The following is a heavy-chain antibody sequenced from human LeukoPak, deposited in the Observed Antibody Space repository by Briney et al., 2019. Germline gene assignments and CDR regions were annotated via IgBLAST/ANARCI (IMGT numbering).Heavy chain of an antibody. J-gene: IGHJ3*02. D-gene: IGHD2-21*02. CDR3: AIDMHCGGDCYSLLGAFDI. CDR1: GFTFDDYA. Sequence: GRSLRLSCAASGFTFDDYAMHWVRQAPGKGLEWVSGISWNSGSIGYADSVKGRFTISRDNAKNSLYLQMNSLRAEDMALYYCAIDMHCGGDCYSLLGAFDIWGQGTMVTVSS. V-gene: IGHV3-9*03. CDR2: ISWNSGSI.